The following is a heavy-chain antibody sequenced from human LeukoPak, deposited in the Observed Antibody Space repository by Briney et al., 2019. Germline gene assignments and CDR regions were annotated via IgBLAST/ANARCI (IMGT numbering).Heavy chain of an antibody. CDR2: ISAYNGNT. CDR3: AREIAAAGLYYMDV. V-gene: IGHV1-18*01. D-gene: IGHD6-13*01. J-gene: IGHJ6*03. CDR1: GYTFTNYG. Sequence: ASVKVSCKASGYTFTNYGFSWVRQAPGQGLEWMGWISAYNGNTNYAQKLQGRVTMTTDTSTSTAYMELRSLRSDDTAVYYCAREIAAAGLYYMDVWGKGTTVTVSS.